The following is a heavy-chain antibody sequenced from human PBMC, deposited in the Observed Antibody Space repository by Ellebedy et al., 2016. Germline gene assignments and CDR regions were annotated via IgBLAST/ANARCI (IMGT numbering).Heavy chain of an antibody. CDR3: ARDLLWDYGGNLLDY. D-gene: IGHD4-23*01. CDR2: INHSGST. Sequence: SETLSLXXAVYGGSFSGYYWSWIRQPPGKGLEWIGEINHSGSTNYNPSLKSRVTMSVDTSKNQFSLKLSSVTAADTAVYYCARDLLWDYGGNLLDYWGQGTLVTVSS. CDR1: GGSFSGYY. J-gene: IGHJ4*02. V-gene: IGHV4-34*01.